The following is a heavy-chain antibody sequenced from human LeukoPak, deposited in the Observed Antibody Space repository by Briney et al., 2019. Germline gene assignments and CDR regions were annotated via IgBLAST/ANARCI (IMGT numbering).Heavy chain of an antibody. D-gene: IGHD6-6*01. CDR2: IYYSGST. CDR1: GGSISSGDYY. CDR3: AREGVAARSVDY. J-gene: IGHJ4*02. V-gene: IGHV4-30-4*01. Sequence: SETLSLTCTVSGGSISSGDYYWSWIRQPPGKGLEWIGYIYYSGSTYYNPSPKSRVTISVDTSKNQFSLKLSSVTAADTAVYYCAREGVAARSVDYWGQGTLVTVSS.